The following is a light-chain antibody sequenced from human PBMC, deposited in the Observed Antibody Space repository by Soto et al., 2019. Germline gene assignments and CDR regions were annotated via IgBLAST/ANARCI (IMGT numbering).Light chain of an antibody. CDR2: GAS. CDR3: QQYGTSLLT. J-gene: IGKJ4*01. Sequence: EIVLMQSPGTLSLSPGERATLSCRASQSVSSTCLAWYQQKPGQAPRLLIYGASSRATGIPDRFSGSGSGTDFTLTITRLEPEDCAVYYCQQYGTSLLTFGGGTKVEIK. CDR1: QSVSSTC. V-gene: IGKV3-20*01.